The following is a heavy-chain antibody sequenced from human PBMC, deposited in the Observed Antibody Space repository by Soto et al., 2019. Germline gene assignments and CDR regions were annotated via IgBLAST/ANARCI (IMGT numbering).Heavy chain of an antibody. CDR1: GFTFSDYY. CDR2: ISSSGSTI. Sequence: GGSLRLSCAASGFTFSDYYMSWIRQAPGKGLEWVSYISSSGSTIYYADSVKGRFTISRDNAKNSLYLQMNSLRAEDTAVYYCARERWLQFVEFDYWGQGTLVTVSS. V-gene: IGHV3-11*01. J-gene: IGHJ4*02. D-gene: IGHD5-12*01. CDR3: ARERWLQFVEFDY.